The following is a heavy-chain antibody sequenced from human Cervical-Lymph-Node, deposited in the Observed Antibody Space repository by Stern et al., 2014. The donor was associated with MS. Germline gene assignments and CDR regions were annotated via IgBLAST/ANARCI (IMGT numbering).Heavy chain of an antibody. D-gene: IGHD1-14*01. V-gene: IGHV5-51*03. CDR2: IYPGNSDT. Sequence: EVQLVESGAEVQKPGESLKISCKGSEYNFNTHWIAWVRQMPGKGLEWLGNIYPGNSDTSYNPSLQGQVSISADKSITTAYLHFSSLKASDSAMYFCARHGGPNWNHEAHNWFDPWGQGTLVTVSS. J-gene: IGHJ5*02. CDR3: ARHGGPNWNHEAHNWFDP. CDR1: EYNFNTHW.